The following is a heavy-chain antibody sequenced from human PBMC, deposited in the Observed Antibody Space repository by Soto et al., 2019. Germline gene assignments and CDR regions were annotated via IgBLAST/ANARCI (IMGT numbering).Heavy chain of an antibody. Sequence: SETLSLTCTVSGGSISSGGYYWSWIRQHPGKGLEWIGYIYYSGSTYYNPSLKSRATISVDTSKNQFSLKLSSVTAADTAVYYCAIALTSIASSGYYDYMDVWGKGTTVTVSS. J-gene: IGHJ6*03. CDR3: AIALTSIASSGYYDYMDV. CDR1: GGSISSGGYY. CDR2: IYYSGST. V-gene: IGHV4-31*03. D-gene: IGHD6-6*01.